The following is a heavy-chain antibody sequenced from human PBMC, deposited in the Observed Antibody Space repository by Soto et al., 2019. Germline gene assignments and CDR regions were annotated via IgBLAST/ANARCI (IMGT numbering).Heavy chain of an antibody. J-gene: IGHJ3*02. Sequence: GGSLRLSCAASGFTVSSNYMSWVRQAPGKGLEWVSVIYSGGSTYYADSVKGRFTISRDNSKNTLYLQMNSLRAEDTAVYYCARGMMEWELYLSGAFDIWGQGTMVTVSS. D-gene: IGHD1-26*01. CDR2: IYSGGST. CDR1: GFTVSSNY. V-gene: IGHV3-53*01. CDR3: ARGMMEWELYLSGAFDI.